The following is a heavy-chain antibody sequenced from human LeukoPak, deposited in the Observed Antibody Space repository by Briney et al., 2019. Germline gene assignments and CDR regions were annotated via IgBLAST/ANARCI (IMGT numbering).Heavy chain of an antibody. V-gene: IGHV3-23*01. CDR1: GFTFSGYG. CDR2: ISGSGGST. D-gene: IGHD3-3*01. CDR3: ARDPSTWNGYSDY. J-gene: IGHJ4*02. Sequence: GGSLRLSCAASGFTFSGYGMSWVRQAPGKGLKWVSAISGSGGSTYYADSVKGRITISRDNSKNTLYLQMDSLRAEDTAVYYCARDPSTWNGYSDYWGQGTLVTVSS.